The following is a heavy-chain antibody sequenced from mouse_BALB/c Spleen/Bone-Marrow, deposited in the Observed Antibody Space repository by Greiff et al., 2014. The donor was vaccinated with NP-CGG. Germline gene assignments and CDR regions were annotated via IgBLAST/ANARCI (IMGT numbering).Heavy chain of an antibody. CDR2: IDPANGNT. Sequence: EVQLQQSGAELVKPGASAKLSCTASGFNIKDTYMHWVKQRPEQGLEWIGRIDPANGNTKYDPKFQGKATITADTSSNTAYLQLSSLTSEDTAVYYCAIYYYGGSGFAYWGQGTLVTVSA. CDR1: GFNIKDTY. D-gene: IGHD1-1*01. CDR3: AIYYYGGSGFAY. V-gene: IGHV14-3*02. J-gene: IGHJ3*01.